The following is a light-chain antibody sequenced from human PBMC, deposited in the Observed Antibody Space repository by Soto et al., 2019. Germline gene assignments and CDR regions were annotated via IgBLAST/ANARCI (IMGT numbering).Light chain of an antibody. CDR2: AAS. J-gene: IGKJ3*01. Sequence: DIQMTQSPSSLSASVGDRVTITCRASQSISSYLNWYQQKPGKAPKLLIYAASSLQSGAPSRFSVSGSGTDFTLAISSLQPDDFATYYCQQSYSTPLTFGPGTKVDIK. CDR3: QQSYSTPLT. CDR1: QSISSY. V-gene: IGKV1-39*01.